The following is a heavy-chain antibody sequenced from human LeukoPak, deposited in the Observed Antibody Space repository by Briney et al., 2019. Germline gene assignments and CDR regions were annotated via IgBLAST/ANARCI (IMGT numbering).Heavy chain of an antibody. Sequence: LSETLSLTCTVSRVSVTSSSYFWGWIRQPPGKGLEGIGTLFHSGNTYYNPSLKSRVTVSMDTSKNQFSLKVTSVTAADTAVYYCARQRSYSYNPRGPYDDWGQGTLATVSS. J-gene: IGHJ4*02. CDR3: ARQRSYSYNPRGPYDD. V-gene: IGHV4-39*01. CDR2: LFHSGNT. D-gene: IGHD5-24*01. CDR1: RVSVTSSSYF.